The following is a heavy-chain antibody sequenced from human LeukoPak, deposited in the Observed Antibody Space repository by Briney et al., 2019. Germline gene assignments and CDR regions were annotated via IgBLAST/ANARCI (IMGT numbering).Heavy chain of an antibody. CDR2: INHSGST. J-gene: IGHJ6*02. Sequence: SETLSLTCAVYGGSFSGYYWSWIRQPPGKGLEWIGEINHSGSTNYNPSLKGRVTISVDTSKNQFSLKLSSVTAADTAVYYCARVSGTNYYARRAYYYYGMDVWGQGTTVTVSS. D-gene: IGHD1-26*01. CDR3: ARVSGTNYYARRAYYYYGMDV. V-gene: IGHV4-34*01. CDR1: GGSFSGYY.